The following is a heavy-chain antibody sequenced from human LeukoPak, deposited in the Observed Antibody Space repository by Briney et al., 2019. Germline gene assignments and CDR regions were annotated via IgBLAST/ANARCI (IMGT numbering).Heavy chain of an antibody. D-gene: IGHD6-19*01. J-gene: IGHJ4*02. V-gene: IGHV2-5*01. CDR2: IYWNGDK. CDR3: AHRDITVTGRSCDF. Sequence: ESAPTLVKPTQTLTLTCTYSGFSLSTTGVGVGWIRQPPGKALEWLSLIYWNGDKRFCRSLTSKLTIIKVTCQKQVVLAMTNMDDGDTATYYCAHRDITVTGRSCDFWGQGTLVSVS. CDR1: GFSLSTTGVG.